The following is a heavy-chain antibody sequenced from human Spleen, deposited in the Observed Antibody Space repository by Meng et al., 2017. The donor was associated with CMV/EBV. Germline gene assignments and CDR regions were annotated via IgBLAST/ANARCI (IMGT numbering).Heavy chain of an antibody. CDR1: GDSITSYY. J-gene: IGHJ4*02. D-gene: IGHD3-10*01. CDR3: ARDAFYYGSETHYNEGYFDY. Sequence: SETLSLTCTVSGDSITSYYWTWIRQSPGKGLEWIGYIDYSGSTNYNPSLKSRVTISVDTSKNQFSLKLSSVTAADTAVYYCARDAFYYGSETHYNEGYFDYWGQGTLVTVSS. CDR2: IDYSGST. V-gene: IGHV4-59*01.